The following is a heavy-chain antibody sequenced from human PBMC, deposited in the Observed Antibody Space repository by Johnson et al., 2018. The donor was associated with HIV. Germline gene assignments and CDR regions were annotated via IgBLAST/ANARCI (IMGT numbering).Heavy chain of an antibody. CDR2: IWYDGSNK. D-gene: IGHD3-3*01. Sequence: QVQLVESGGGVVQPGRSLRLSCAASGFTFSSYGMHWVRQAPDKGLEWVAVIWYDGSNKYYADSVKGRFTISRDNSKNTLYLQMNSLRAEDTAVYYCAKTRLRFLEWYDAFDIWGQGTMVTVSS. CDR3: AKTRLRFLEWYDAFDI. V-gene: IGHV3-33*06. CDR1: GFTFSSYG. J-gene: IGHJ3*02.